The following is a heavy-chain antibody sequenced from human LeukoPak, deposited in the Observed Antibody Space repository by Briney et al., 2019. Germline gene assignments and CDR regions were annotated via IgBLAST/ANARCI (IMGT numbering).Heavy chain of an antibody. CDR1: GFTFSSYE. J-gene: IGHJ3*02. D-gene: IGHD6-19*01. Sequence: GGSLRLSCAASGFTFSSYEMNWVRQAPGKGLEWVSYISSSGSTIYYADSVKSRFTISRDSAKNSLYLQMNSLRAEDTAVYYCARWYSSGWYVDAFDIWGQGTMVTVSS. CDR2: ISSSGSTI. V-gene: IGHV3-48*03. CDR3: ARWYSSGWYVDAFDI.